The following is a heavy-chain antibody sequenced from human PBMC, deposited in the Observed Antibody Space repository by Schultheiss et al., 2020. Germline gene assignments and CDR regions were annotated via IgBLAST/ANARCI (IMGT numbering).Heavy chain of an antibody. D-gene: IGHD6-6*01. CDR2: IYYSGST. CDR1: GGSISSYY. J-gene: IGHJ4*02. V-gene: IGHV4-59*12. Sequence: SETLSLTCTVSGGSISSYYWSWIRQPPGKGLEWIGYIYYSGSTNYNPSLKSRVTISVDTSKNQFSLEVMSAVAADTAMYYCARASRGSSSYFDYWGQGTLVTVSS. CDR3: ARASRGSSSYFDY.